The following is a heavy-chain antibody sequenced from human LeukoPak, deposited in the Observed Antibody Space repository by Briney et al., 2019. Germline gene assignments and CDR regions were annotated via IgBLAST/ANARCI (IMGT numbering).Heavy chain of an antibody. CDR3: ARHLPEGSRFRHDAFGI. J-gene: IGHJ3*02. CDR1: GVTISSYY. V-gene: IGHV4-4*07. Sequence: SVTLSFTCTGSGVTISSYYWSWIRQAAGKGLEGIGRIYTSGSTNYTPSLKSRVTMSVDTSKNQFSLKLSCVTAADTAVYYCARHLPEGSRFRHDAFGIWGQGTMVTVSS. D-gene: IGHD6-13*01. CDR2: IYTSGST.